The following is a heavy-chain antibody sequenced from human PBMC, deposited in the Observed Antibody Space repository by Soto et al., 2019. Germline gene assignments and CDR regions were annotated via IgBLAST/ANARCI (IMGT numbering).Heavy chain of an antibody. Sequence: EVQLVESGGGLVQPGGSLRLSCAASEFTFSSYSMKWVCQAPEKGLEWVSYISSSSSTIYYADSVKGRFTLSRDNAKNSLYLQMNSLRAEDTAVYYCASQSSEWLLFSSWGQGTLVTVSS. CDR1: EFTFSSYS. CDR3: ASQSSEWLLFSS. CDR2: ISSSSSTI. D-gene: IGHD5-12*01. V-gene: IGHV3-48*01. J-gene: IGHJ4*02.